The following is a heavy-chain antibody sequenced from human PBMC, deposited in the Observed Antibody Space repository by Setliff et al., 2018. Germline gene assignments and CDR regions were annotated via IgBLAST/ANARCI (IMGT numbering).Heavy chain of an antibody. D-gene: IGHD3-3*01. Sequence: PGGSLRLSCAASGFTFSSYAMHRVRQAPGKGLEWVAVISYDGSNKYYADSVKGRFTISRDNSKNTLYLQMNSLRAEDTAVYYCARDGYYNFWSGPSLAPNWFDPWGQGTLVTVSS. CDR3: ARDGYYNFWSGPSLAPNWFDP. J-gene: IGHJ5*02. V-gene: IGHV3-30*04. CDR1: GFTFSSYA. CDR2: ISYDGSNK.